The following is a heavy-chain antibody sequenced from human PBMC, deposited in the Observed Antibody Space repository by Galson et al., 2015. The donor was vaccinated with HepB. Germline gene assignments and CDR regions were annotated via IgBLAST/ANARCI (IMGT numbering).Heavy chain of an antibody. Sequence: SVKVSCKASGYTFTGYYMHWVRQAPGQGLEWMGRINPKSGGTNYAQKFQGRVTMTRDTSISTAYMELSRLRSDDTAVYYCARDRGGWQQLVRFATWGQGTLVTVSS. CDR3: ARDRGGWQQLVRFAT. D-gene: IGHD6-13*01. J-gene: IGHJ5*02. V-gene: IGHV1-2*06. CDR1: GYTFTGYY. CDR2: INPKSGGT.